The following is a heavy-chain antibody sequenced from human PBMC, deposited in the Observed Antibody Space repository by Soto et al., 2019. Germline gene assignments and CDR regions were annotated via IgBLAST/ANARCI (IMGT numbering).Heavy chain of an antibody. CDR3: ARATTVTTYFDY. Sequence: SETLSLTCTVSGGSISSGGYYWSWIRQHPGKGLEWIGYIYYSGSTYYNPSLKSRVTISVDTSKNQFSLKLSSVTAADTAVYYCARATTVTTYFDYWGQGILVTVCS. V-gene: IGHV4-31*03. D-gene: IGHD4-17*01. CDR2: IYYSGST. CDR1: GGSISSGGYY. J-gene: IGHJ4*02.